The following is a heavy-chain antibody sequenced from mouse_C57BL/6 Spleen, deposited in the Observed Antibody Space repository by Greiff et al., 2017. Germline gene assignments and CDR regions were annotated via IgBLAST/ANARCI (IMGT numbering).Heavy chain of an antibody. D-gene: IGHD1-1*01. CDR2: IDPSDSET. V-gene: IGHV1-52*01. Sequence: QVQLQQPGAELVRPGSSVKLSCKASGYTFTSYWMHWVKQRPIQGLEWIGNIDPSDSETHYNQKFKDKATLTVDKSSSTAYMQLSSLTSEDSAVYYCARAGGYGSSYFYAMGFWGKGTSVTVSS. CDR1: GYTFTSYW. J-gene: IGHJ4*01. CDR3: ARAGGYGSSYFYAMGF.